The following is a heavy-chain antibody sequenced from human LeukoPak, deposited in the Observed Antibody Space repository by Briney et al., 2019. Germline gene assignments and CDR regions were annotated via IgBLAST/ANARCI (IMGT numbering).Heavy chain of an antibody. CDR3: ARDRRTMVRGVNYDY. D-gene: IGHD3-10*01. CDR1: GGSISSSSYY. Sequence: SETLSLTCTVSGGSISSSSYYWGWIRQPPGKGLEWIGSIYYSGSTSYNPSLKSRVTISVDTSKNQFSLKLSSVTAADTAVYYCARDRRTMVRGVNYDYWGQGTLVTVSS. V-gene: IGHV4-39*07. J-gene: IGHJ4*02. CDR2: IYYSGST.